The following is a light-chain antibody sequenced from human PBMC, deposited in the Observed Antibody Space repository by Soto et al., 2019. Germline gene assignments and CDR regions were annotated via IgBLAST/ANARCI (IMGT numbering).Light chain of an antibody. CDR2: GAS. J-gene: IGKJ2*01. CDR3: QQYNNLPPDT. Sequence: EIILTQSPASPSVSPGERATLSCRASQSNNNNLAWYQQKPGQAPRLLIYGASTRATGIPGRFRGSGSGTEFTLTITSLQSEDFAVYFCQQYNNLPPDTFGQGTKLEIK. V-gene: IGKV3-15*01. CDR1: QSNNNN.